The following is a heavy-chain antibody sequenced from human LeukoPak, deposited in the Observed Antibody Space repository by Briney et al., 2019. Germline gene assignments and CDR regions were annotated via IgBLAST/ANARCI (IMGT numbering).Heavy chain of an antibody. V-gene: IGHV3-13*01. CDR2: FDTAGDA. D-gene: IGHD5-18*01. J-gene: IGHJ6*02. CDR1: GFTFSSYD. Sequence: GGSLRLSCAASGFTFSSYDMNWVRQATGKGPDWVSRFDTAGDAYYPVSVKGRFTISRDNAKDSVYLQMNSLRAEDTAVYYCARYWDTAMDYFYYYGMDVWGQGTTVIVSS. CDR3: ARYWDTAMDYFYYYGMDV.